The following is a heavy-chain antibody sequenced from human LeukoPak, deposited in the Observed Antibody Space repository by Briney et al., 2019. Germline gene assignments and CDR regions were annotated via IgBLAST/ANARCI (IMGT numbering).Heavy chain of an antibody. CDR2: IIPIFGTA. D-gene: IGHD2-2*01. CDR1: GGTFSIYA. V-gene: IGHV1-69*06. CDR3: ARVGSRHCSSTSCLDY. Sequence: ASVKVSRKPSGGTFSIYAISWVRQAPGQGLEWMGGIIPIFGTANYAQKFQGRVTITADKSTSTAYMELSSLRSEDTAMYYCARVGSRHCSSTSCLDYWGQGTLVTVSS. J-gene: IGHJ4*02.